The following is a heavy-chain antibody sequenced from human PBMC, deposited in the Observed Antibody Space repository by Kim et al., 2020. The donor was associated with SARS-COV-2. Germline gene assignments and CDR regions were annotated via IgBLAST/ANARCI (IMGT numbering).Heavy chain of an antibody. Sequence: GSTYYADSVKGRFTISRDNSKNTLYLQMNSLRAEDTAVYYCAKDRIDSQHWGQGTLVTVSS. CDR3: AKDRIDSQH. CDR2: GST. D-gene: IGHD2-15*01. V-gene: IGHV3-23*01. J-gene: IGHJ1*01.